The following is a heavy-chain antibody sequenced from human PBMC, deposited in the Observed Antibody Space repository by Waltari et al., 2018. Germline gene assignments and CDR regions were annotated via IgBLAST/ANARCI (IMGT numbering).Heavy chain of an antibody. CDR1: GFTFSIYW. V-gene: IGHV3-74*01. CDR3: ARDGYSYGLGTFDI. CDR2: IKRDRSST. Sequence: EVQLVESGGGSVQPGGSLRLSCAASGFTFSIYWMHWSRQAPGKVLVWVSGIKRDRSSTSYADSVKGRFTISRDNAKNTLYLQMNSLRAEDTAVYDCARDGYSYGLGTFDIWGQGTMVTVSS. J-gene: IGHJ3*02. D-gene: IGHD5-18*01.